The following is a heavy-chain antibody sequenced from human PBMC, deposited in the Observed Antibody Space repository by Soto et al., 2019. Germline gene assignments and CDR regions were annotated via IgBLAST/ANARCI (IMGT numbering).Heavy chain of an antibody. J-gene: IGHJ5*02. CDR1: GFSIRSGHY. D-gene: IGHD3-22*01. CDR2: MYHSGTT. CDR3: ARAKDSYDPAGYYSRPHWFDT. Sequence: KSSETLSLTCDVSGFSIRSGHYWGWVRQPPGKGLEWIGSMYHSGTTFYNPSLKSRVTMSVDTSKNQFSLNLRSVTATDTAVYYCARAKDSYDPAGYYSRPHWFDTWGQGTLVTVSS. V-gene: IGHV4-38-2*01.